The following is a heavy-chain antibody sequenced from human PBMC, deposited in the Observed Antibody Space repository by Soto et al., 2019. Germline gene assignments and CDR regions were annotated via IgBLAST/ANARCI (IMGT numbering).Heavy chain of an antibody. CDR3: ARDEDYGDYFGY. CDR1: GFTFSSYS. CDR2: ISSSSSYI. J-gene: IGHJ4*02. V-gene: IGHV3-21*01. D-gene: IGHD4-17*01. Sequence: PVGSLRLSCAASGFTFSSYSMNWVRQAPGKGLEWVSSISSSSSYIYYADSVKGRFTISRDNAKNSLYLQMNSLRAEDTAVYYCARDEDYGDYFGYWGQGTLVTVSS.